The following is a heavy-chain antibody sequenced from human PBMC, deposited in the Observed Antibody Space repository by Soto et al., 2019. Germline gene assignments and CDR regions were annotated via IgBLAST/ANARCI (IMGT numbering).Heavy chain of an antibody. CDR3: AKGRGRDGYMSWCDY. Sequence: GGSLRLSCAASGFTFSSYGMHWVRQAPGKGLEWVAVISYDGSNKYYADSVKGRFTISRDNSKNTLYLQMNSLRAEDTAVYYCAKGRGRDGYMSWCDYWGQGTLVTVSS. CDR2: ISYDGSNK. V-gene: IGHV3-30*18. CDR1: GFTFSSYG. D-gene: IGHD3-16*01. J-gene: IGHJ4*02.